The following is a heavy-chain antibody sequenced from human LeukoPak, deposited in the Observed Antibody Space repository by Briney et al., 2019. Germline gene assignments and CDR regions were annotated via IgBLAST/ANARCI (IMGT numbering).Heavy chain of an antibody. V-gene: IGHV3-30*14. CDR2: ISHDGTYK. D-gene: IGHD3-22*01. J-gene: IGHJ4*02. CDR1: GFRFSTYT. Sequence: GGSLRLSCAASGFRFSTYTMHWVRQAPGKGLEWVAGISHDGTYKDYADSVKGRFTMSRHTSNDTLCLQMNSLRSEDTAVYYCAVSYYDIYEFDYWGQGTLVTVSS. CDR3: AVSYYDIYEFDY.